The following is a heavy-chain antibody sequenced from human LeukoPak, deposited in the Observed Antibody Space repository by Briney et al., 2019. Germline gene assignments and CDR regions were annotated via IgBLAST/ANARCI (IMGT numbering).Heavy chain of an antibody. J-gene: IGHJ5*02. CDR1: GFTFSSYA. CDR2: ISGSGGST. V-gene: IGHV3-23*01. CDR3: AKARYFDWSQQPNWFDP. D-gene: IGHD3-9*01. Sequence: PGGSLRLSCAASGFTFSSYAMSWVRQAPGKGLEGVSAISGSGGSTYYADSVKGRFTISRDKSKNTLYLQMNSLRAEDTAVYYCAKARYFDWSQQPNWFDPWGQGTLVTVSS.